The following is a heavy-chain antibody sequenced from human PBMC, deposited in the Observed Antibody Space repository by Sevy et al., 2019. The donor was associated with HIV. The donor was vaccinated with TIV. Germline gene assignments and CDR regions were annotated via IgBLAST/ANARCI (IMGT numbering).Heavy chain of an antibody. D-gene: IGHD2-2*02. CDR2: ISYDGSNK. V-gene: IGHV3-30*04. Sequence: GGSLRLSCAASGFTFSSYAMHWVRQAPGKGLEWVAVISYDGSNKYYADSVKGRFTISRDNSKNTLYLQMNSLRAEDTAVYYCARPCSSTSCYTVGFDYWGQRTLVTVSS. J-gene: IGHJ4*02. CDR1: GFTFSSYA. CDR3: ARPCSSTSCYTVGFDY.